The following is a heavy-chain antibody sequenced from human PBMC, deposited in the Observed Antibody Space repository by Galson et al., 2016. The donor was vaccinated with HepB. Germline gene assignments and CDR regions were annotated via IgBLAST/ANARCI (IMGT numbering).Heavy chain of an antibody. CDR3: ARGGPIVEEVAATRNWFDS. CDR2: IYHSGAT. J-gene: IGHJ5*01. D-gene: IGHD2-15*01. Sequence: SETLSLTCTVSGGSIRGSIYYWGWIRQPPGKGLEWVGSIYHSGATNYAQKFQGWVTLTRDTSISTDYMDLRKLTSDDTAVYYCARGGPIVEEVAATRNWFDSWGQGTLVTVSS. V-gene: IGHV4-39*02. CDR1: GGSIRGSIYY.